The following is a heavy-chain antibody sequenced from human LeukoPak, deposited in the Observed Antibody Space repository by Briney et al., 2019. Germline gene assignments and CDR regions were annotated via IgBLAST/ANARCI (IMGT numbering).Heavy chain of an antibody. D-gene: IGHD3-22*01. CDR2: ISYDGSNK. CDR1: GFTFSSYA. CDR3: AKVIYYDSSGYYGSAFDI. Sequence: GGSLRLSCAASGFTFSSYAMHWVRQAPGKGLEWVAVISYDGSNKYYADSVKGRFTISRDNSKNTLYLQMNSVRAEDTAVYYCAKVIYYDSSGYYGSAFDIWGQGTMVTVSS. V-gene: IGHV3-30*04. J-gene: IGHJ3*02.